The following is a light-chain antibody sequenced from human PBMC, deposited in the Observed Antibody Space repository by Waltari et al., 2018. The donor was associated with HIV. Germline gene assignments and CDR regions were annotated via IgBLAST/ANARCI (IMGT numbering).Light chain of an antibody. CDR1: QRVSSSF. V-gene: IGKV3-20*01. CDR3: QQYGRSPFA. Sequence: EIVLTQSPGTLSLSPGERATLSCRASQRVSSSFFAWYQHKPGQAPRLLIYDASSRATGSPDRFSGSGSVTDFTLTINRLEPEDFAVYYCQQYGRSPFAFGQGTRLEIK. J-gene: IGKJ5*01. CDR2: DAS.